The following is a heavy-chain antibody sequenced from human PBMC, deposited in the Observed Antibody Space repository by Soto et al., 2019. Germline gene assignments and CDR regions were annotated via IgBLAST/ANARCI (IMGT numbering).Heavy chain of an antibody. CDR2: ISYDGSNK. D-gene: IGHD2-2*02. J-gene: IGHJ4*02. Sequence: QVQLVESGGGVVQPGRSLRLSCAASGFTFSSYGMHWVRQAPGKGLEWVAVISYDGSNKYYADSVKGRFTISRDNSKNTLYLQMNSLRAEDTAVYYCAKDRQPRGIVVVPAAIGYWGQGTLVTVSS. CDR3: AKDRQPRGIVVVPAAIGY. V-gene: IGHV3-30*18. CDR1: GFTFSSYG.